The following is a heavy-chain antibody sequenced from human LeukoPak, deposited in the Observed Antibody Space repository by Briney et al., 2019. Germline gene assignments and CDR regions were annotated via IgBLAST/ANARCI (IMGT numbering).Heavy chain of an antibody. CDR1: GGSIGVTNYY. J-gene: IGHJ4*02. V-gene: IGHV4-39*01. Sequence: SETLSLTCTVSGGSIGVTNYYWGWFRQPPGKGLEWIGSIFYSGSTFYNPSFQSRITISVDTSKNQFSLKLGSVTAADTAVYYCSRRFSDWLAHDYWGRGSLVTVSS. CDR3: SRRFSDWLAHDY. D-gene: IGHD3/OR15-3a*01. CDR2: IFYSGST.